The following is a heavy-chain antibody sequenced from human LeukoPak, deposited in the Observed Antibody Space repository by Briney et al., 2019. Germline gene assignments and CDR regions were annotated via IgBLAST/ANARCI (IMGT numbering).Heavy chain of an antibody. CDR2: ISSSGTTI. V-gene: IGHV3-48*01. Sequence: PGGSLRLSCASSGFTFRSYSMNWVRQAPGKGLEWVSYISSSGTTISYADSVKGRFTISRDSTRNSLYLQMNSLRVEDTAIYYCARDLKGYSSSGGVDFWGQGTLVTVSS. CDR1: GFTFRSYS. D-gene: IGHD6-13*01. CDR3: ARDLKGYSSSGGVDF. J-gene: IGHJ4*02.